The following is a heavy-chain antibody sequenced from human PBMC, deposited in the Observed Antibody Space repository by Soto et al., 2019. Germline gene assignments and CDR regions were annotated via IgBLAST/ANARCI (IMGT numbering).Heavy chain of an antibody. J-gene: IGHJ2*01. CDR1: GYTFTSYY. CDR3: ARGFIGDSSGYYSGLDWYFDL. CDR2: INPSGGST. D-gene: IGHD3-22*01. V-gene: IGHV1-46*01. Sequence: ASVKVSCKASGYTFTSYYMHWVRQAPGQGLEWMGIINPSGGSTSYAQKFQGRVTMTRDTSTGTVYMELSSLRSEDTAVYYCARGFIGDSSGYYSGLDWYFDLWGRGTLVTVSS.